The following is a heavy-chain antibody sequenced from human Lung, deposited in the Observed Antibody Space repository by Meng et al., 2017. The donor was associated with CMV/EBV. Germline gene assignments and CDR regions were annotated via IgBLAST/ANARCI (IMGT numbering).Heavy chain of an antibody. V-gene: IGHV3-30-3*01. Sequence: GGSLRLXCAASGFTFSSFAMHWVHQAPGKGLEWVAVMSYDGGNKYYADSVMGRFTISRDNSKSALYLQMNSLRVEDTAVYYCAKAHEILGSCSLTSCYWGVDYWGQGTXVTVSS. J-gene: IGHJ4*02. CDR3: AKAHEILGSCSLTSCYWGVDY. CDR1: GFTFSSFA. D-gene: IGHD2-2*01. CDR2: MSYDGGNK.